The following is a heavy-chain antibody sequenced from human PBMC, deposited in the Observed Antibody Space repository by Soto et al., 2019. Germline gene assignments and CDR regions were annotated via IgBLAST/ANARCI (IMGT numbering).Heavy chain of an antibody. CDR2: IYYSGST. D-gene: IGHD3-22*01. J-gene: IGHJ4*02. V-gene: IGHV4-61*01. Sequence: PSETLSLTCTVSGGSVSSGSYYWSWIRQPPGKGLEWIGYIYYSGSTNYNPSLKSRVTISVDTSKNQFSLKLSSVTAADTAVYYCARVTYYYDSSGLAPFDYWGQGTLVTVSS. CDR3: ARVTYYYDSSGLAPFDY. CDR1: GGSVSSGSYY.